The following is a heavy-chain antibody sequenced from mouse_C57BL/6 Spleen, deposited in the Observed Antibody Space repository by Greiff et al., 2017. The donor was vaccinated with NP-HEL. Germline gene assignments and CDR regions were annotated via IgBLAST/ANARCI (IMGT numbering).Heavy chain of an antibody. Sequence: EVQLQQSGPVLVKPGASVKMSCKASGYTFTDYYMNWVKQSHGKSLEWIGVINPYNGGTSYNQKFKGKATLTVDKSSSTAYMELNSLTSEDSAVYYCARDGYNYYAMDYWGQGTSVTVSS. V-gene: IGHV1-19*01. CDR1: GYTFTDYY. CDR2: INPYNGGT. J-gene: IGHJ4*01. CDR3: ARDGYNYYAMDY. D-gene: IGHD2-3*01.